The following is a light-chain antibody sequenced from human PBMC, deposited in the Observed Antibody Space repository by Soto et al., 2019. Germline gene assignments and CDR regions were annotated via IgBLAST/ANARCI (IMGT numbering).Light chain of an antibody. CDR3: QQYDSDYT. V-gene: IGKV1-5*03. J-gene: IGKJ2*01. CDR2: KAS. CDR1: QSINNW. Sequence: DIQMTQSPSTLSASVGDRVTITCRASQSINNWLAWYQQKPGKAPNLLIYKASTLESGVPSRFSGSGSGTEFTPTISSLQPDDFATYYCQQYDSDYTFGQGTKLEIK.